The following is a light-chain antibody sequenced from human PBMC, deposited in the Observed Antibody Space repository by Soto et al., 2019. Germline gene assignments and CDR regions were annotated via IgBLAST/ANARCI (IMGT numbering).Light chain of an antibody. CDR3: QQYDNLPLT. V-gene: IGKV1-33*01. CDR1: QDISNY. CDR2: DAS. J-gene: IGKJ4*01. Sequence: DIQMTQSPSSLSASVGDRVTITCRASQDISNYLNWYQQIPGKAPKLLIYDASNLETGVPSRFSGSGSGTDFTFTISSLQPEDIATYYCQQYDNLPLTFGGGTKVEIK.